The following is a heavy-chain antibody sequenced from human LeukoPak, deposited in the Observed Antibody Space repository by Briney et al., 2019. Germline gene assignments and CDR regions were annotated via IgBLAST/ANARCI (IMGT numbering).Heavy chain of an antibody. D-gene: IGHD4-17*01. CDR1: GFTFSSYD. J-gene: IGHJ6*02. CDR2: IGTAGDT. V-gene: IGHV3-13*01. CDR3: ARSPPTAYYYYYGMDV. Sequence: GGSLRLSCAASGFTFSSYDMHWVRQATGKGLEWVSAIGTAGDTYYPGSVKGRFTISRGNAKNSLYLQMNSLRAGDTAVYYCARSPPTAYYYYYGMDVWGQGTTVTVSS.